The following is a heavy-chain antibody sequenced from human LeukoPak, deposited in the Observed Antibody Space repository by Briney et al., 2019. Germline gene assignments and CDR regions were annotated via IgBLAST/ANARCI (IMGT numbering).Heavy chain of an antibody. CDR2: IIPILGIA. CDR1: GYTFTGYY. D-gene: IGHD5-24*01. J-gene: IGHJ5*02. V-gene: IGHV1-69*04. Sequence: ASVKVSCKASGYTFTGYYMHWVRQAPGQGLEWMGRIIPILGIANYAQKFQGRVTITADKSTSTAYMELSSLRSEDTAVYYCARAGEMATNWFDPWGQGTLVTVSS. CDR3: ARAGEMATNWFDP.